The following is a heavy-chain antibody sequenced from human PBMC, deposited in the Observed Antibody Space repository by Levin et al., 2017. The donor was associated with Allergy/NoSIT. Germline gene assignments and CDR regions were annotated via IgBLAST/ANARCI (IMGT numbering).Heavy chain of an antibody. V-gene: IGHV3-73*01. CDR1: GFTFSGSA. CDR3: TRSNYDSSGSASDY. D-gene: IGHD3-22*01. J-gene: IGHJ4*02. Sequence: GASVKVSCAASGFTFSGSAMHWVRQASGKGLEWVGRIRSKANNYATAYGASVNGRFTISRDDSKNTAYLQMNSLKTEDTVVYYCTRSNYDSSGSASDYWGQGTLVTVSS. CDR2: IRSKANNYAT.